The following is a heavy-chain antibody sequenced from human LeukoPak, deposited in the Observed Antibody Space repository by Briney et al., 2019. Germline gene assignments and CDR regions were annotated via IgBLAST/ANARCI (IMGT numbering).Heavy chain of an antibody. CDR3: ARTDFWSGSALDY. Sequence: GGSLRLSCAASGFTFSDYYMSWIRQAPGKGLEWVSYISSSGSTIYYADSVKGRFTISRDNAENSLYLQMNSLRAEDTAVYYCARTDFWSGSALDYWGQGTLVTVSP. CDR1: GFTFSDYY. D-gene: IGHD3-3*01. V-gene: IGHV3-11*01. J-gene: IGHJ4*02. CDR2: ISSSGSTI.